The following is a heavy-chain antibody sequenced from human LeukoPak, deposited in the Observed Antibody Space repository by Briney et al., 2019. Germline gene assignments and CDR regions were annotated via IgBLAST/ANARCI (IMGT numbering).Heavy chain of an antibody. J-gene: IGHJ6*02. V-gene: IGHV3-23*01. Sequence: GGSLRLSCAASGFTFSSYAMSWVRQAPGKGLEWVSGSGGSGVSTYYADSVKGRFTISRDNSKNTLYLQMNSLRAEDTAVYYCAKGERPQYMVRGVPYDYYLMDVWGRGTTVTVSS. CDR3: AKGERPQYMVRGVPYDYYLMDV. CDR2: SGGSGVST. D-gene: IGHD3-10*01. CDR1: GFTFSSYA.